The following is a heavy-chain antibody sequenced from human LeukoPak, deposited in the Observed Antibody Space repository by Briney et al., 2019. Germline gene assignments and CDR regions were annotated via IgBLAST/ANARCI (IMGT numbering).Heavy chain of an antibody. V-gene: IGHV3-21*01. J-gene: IGHJ5*02. D-gene: IGHD5-18*01. Sequence: GGSLRLSCAASGFTFSRYWMNWVRQAPGKGLEWVSSISSSSYIYYADSVKGRFTISRDNAKNSLYLQMNSLRAEDTAVYYCARGAAMAQYNWFDPWGQGTLVTVSS. CDR1: GFTFSRYW. CDR3: ARGAAMAQYNWFDP. CDR2: ISSSSYI.